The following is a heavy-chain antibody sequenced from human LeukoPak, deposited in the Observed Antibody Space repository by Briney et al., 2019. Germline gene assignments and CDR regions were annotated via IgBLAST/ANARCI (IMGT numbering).Heavy chain of an antibody. V-gene: IGHV1-18*01. J-gene: IGHJ6*03. CDR1: GYTFTSYG. CDR2: ISAYNGNT. Sequence: GASVKVSCKAPGYTFTSYGISWVRQAPGQGLEWMGWISAYNGNTNYAQKLQGRVTMTTDTSTSTAYMELRSLRSDDTAVYYCARAGSLNGDAYYDFWSGYYPHYYYYYMDVWGEGTTVTVSS. D-gene: IGHD3-3*01. CDR3: ARAGSLNGDAYYDFWSGYYPHYYYYYMDV.